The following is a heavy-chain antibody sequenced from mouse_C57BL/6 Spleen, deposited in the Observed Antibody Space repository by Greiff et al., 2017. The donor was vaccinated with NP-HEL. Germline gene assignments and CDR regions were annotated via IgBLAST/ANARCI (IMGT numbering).Heavy chain of an antibody. CDR1: GYTFTSYW. J-gene: IGHJ2*01. V-gene: IGHV1-52*01. D-gene: IGHD2-4*01. CDR2: IDPSDSET. CDR3: ARYDYDVDY. Sequence: QVQLQQPGAELVRPGSSVKLSCKASGYTFTSYWMHWVKQRPIQGLEWIGNIDPSDSETHYNQKFKDKATLTVDKSSSTAYMQLSSLASEDSAVYYCARYDYDVDYWGQGTTLTVSS.